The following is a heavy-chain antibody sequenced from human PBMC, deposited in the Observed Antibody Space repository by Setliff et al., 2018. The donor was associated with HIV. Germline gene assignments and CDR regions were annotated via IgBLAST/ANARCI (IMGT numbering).Heavy chain of an antibody. CDR1: GGTFSSYA. CDR2: IIPIFGTV. V-gene: IGHV1-69*13. D-gene: IGHD1-26*01. CDR3: ARGGTYSGSYAVADGFDI. Sequence: SVKVSCKASGGTFSSYAISWVRQAPGQGLEWMGGIIPIFGTVKYAQKFQGRVTITADGSTSTAYMEVSRLRSEDTAVYYCARGGTYSGSYAVADGFDIWGQGTMVTVSS. J-gene: IGHJ3*02.